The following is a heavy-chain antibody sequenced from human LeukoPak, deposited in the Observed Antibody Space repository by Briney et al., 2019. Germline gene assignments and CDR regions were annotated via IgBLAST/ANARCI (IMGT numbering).Heavy chain of an antibody. D-gene: IGHD2-2*03. V-gene: IGHV1-2*02. CDR1: GYTFTGYY. CDR3: ARDPKGHGFEYY. J-gene: IGHJ4*02. Sequence: ASVKVSCKASGYTFTGYYMHWVRQAPGQGLEWMGWINPNSGGTNYAQKFQGRVTMTRDTSISTAYMELSRLRSDDTAVYYCARDPKGHGFEYYWGQGTLVTVSS. CDR2: INPNSGGT.